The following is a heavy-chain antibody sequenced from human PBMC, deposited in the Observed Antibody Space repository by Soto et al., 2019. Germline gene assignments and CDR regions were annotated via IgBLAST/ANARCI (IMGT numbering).Heavy chain of an antibody. Sequence: SETLSLTCTVSGGSISSSSYYWGWIRQPPGKGLEWIGSIYYSGSTYYNPSLKSRVTISVDTSKIQFSLKLSSVTAADTAVYYCASLISTLFALVRQFDYWGQGTLVTVSS. V-gene: IGHV4-39*01. D-gene: IGHD6-6*01. CDR1: GGSISSSSYY. CDR2: IYYSGST. CDR3: ASLISTLFALVRQFDY. J-gene: IGHJ4*02.